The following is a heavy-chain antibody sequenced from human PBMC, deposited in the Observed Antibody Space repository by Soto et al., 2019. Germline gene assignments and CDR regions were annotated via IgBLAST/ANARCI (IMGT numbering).Heavy chain of an antibody. V-gene: IGHV4-59*08. CDR2: IYYSGST. CDR1: GGSISSYY. Sequence: ETLSLTCTVSGGSISSYYWSWIRQPPGKGLEWIGYIYYSGSTNYNPSLKSRVTISVDTSKNQFSLKLSSVTAADTAVYYCARRYSSAFDIWGQGTMVTV. D-gene: IGHD6-13*01. CDR3: ARRYSSAFDI. J-gene: IGHJ3*02.